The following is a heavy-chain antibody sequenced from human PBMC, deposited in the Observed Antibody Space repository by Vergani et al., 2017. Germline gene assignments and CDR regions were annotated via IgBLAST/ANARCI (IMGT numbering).Heavy chain of an antibody. D-gene: IGHD2-15*01. Sequence: QVQLVQSGAEVKKPGASVKVSCKASGYTFTSYGISWVRQAPGQGLVWMGWINPNSGGTNNAQKFQGRVTMTRDTSISTAYMELSRLRSDDTAVYYCARGCSGGSCYEYFQHWGQGTLVTVSS. CDR1: GYTFTSYG. J-gene: IGHJ1*01. CDR2: INPNSGGT. CDR3: ARGCSGGSCYEYFQH. V-gene: IGHV1-2*02.